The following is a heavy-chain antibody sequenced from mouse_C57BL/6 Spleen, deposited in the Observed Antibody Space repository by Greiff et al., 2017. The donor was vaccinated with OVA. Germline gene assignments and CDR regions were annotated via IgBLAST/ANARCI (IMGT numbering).Heavy chain of an antibody. CDR1: GFNIKDDY. V-gene: IGHV14-4*01. CDR2: IDPENGDT. CDR3: TTDGNYPFAY. J-gene: IGHJ3*01. D-gene: IGHD2-1*01. Sequence: EVQLQQSGAEPVRPGASVKLSCTASGFNIKDDYMHWVKQRPEQGLEWIGWIDPENGDTEYASKFQGKATITADTSSNTAYLQLSSLTSEDTAVYYCTTDGNYPFAYWGQGTLVTVSA.